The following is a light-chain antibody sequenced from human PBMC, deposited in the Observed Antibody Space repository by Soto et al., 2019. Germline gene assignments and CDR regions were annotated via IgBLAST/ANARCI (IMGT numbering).Light chain of an antibody. V-gene: IGLV2-14*01. J-gene: IGLJ2*01. Sequence: QSALTQPASVSGSPGQSITISCTGTSSDVGGYNYVSWYQQHPDKAPKLMIYDVSNRPSGVSNRFSGSKSGNTASLTISGLQAEDEADYYCISYTTSSTLYVVFGGGTKLTVL. CDR3: ISYTTSSTLYVV. CDR1: SSDVGGYNY. CDR2: DVS.